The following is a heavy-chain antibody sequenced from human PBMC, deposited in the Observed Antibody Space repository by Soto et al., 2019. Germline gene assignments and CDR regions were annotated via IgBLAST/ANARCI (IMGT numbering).Heavy chain of an antibody. CDR3: AKGRYDFWSPYYFDS. CDR1: GFTFDTFA. D-gene: IGHD3-3*01. Sequence: HPGGSLRLSCAASGFTFDTFAMSWVRQTPQRGLEWVSAISASGTGTLYTDSVKGRFTISRDNARNSLYLQMDSLRDEDTALYYCAKGRYDFWSPYYFDSWGQGTLVTVSS. J-gene: IGHJ4*02. V-gene: IGHV3-23*01. CDR2: ISASGTGT.